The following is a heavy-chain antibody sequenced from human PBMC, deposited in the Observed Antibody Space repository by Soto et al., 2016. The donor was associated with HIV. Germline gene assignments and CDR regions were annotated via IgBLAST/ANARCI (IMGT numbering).Heavy chain of an antibody. CDR1: GFTVSSNY. J-gene: IGHJ3*02. D-gene: IGHD6-25*01. Sequence: EVQLVESGGGLVQPGGSLRLSCAASGFTVSSNYMSWVRQAPGKGLEWVSVIYSGGSTYYADSVKGRFTISRDNSKNTLYLQMNSLRAEDTAVYYCARDGYSSGDAFDIWGQGTMVTVSS. V-gene: IGHV3-66*01. CDR2: IYSGGST. CDR3: ARDGYSSGDAFDI.